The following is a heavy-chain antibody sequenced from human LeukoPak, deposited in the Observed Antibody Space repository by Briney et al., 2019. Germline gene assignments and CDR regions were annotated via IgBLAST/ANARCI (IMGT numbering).Heavy chain of an antibody. D-gene: IGHD2-2*01. Sequence: GESLKISCKGSGYSFTSYWIGWVRQMPGKGLEWMGIIYPGDSDTRYSPSFQGQVTISADKSISTAYLQWSSLKASDTAMYYCARRRPGYCSSTSCHNWFDPWGQGTLVTVSS. CDR2: IYPGDSDT. V-gene: IGHV5-51*01. CDR3: ARRRPGYCSSTSCHNWFDP. J-gene: IGHJ5*02. CDR1: GYSFTSYW.